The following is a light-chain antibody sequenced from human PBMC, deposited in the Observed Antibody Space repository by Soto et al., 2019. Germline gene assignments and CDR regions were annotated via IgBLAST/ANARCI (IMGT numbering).Light chain of an antibody. CDR2: ADN. CDR1: SSNIGAGYH. J-gene: IGLJ2*01. CDR3: QSSDSTLSGPVV. Sequence: QSVLTQPPSVSGAPGQRVTFSCTGSSSNIGAGYHVHWYQQFPGKAPKLLIYADNHRPSGVPERFSGSKSGTSASLVITGLPADDEADYYCQSSDSTLSGPVVFGGGTKLTVL. V-gene: IGLV1-40*01.